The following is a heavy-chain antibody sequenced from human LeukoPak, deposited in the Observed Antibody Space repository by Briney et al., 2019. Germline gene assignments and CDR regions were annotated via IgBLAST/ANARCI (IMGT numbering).Heavy chain of an antibody. CDR1: GFTVSSNY. CDR2: IYSGGST. Sequence: GGSLRLSCAASGFTVSSNYMSWVRQAPGKGLEWVSVIYSGGSTYYADSVKGRFTTSRDNAKNSLYLQMNGLRAEDTAVYYCARDKGSSNAFDIWGQGTMVTVSS. J-gene: IGHJ3*02. CDR3: ARDKGSSNAFDI. V-gene: IGHV3-66*01. D-gene: IGHD1-26*01.